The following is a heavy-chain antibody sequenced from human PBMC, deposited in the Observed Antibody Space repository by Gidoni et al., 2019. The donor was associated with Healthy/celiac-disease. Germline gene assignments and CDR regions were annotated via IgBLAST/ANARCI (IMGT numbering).Heavy chain of an antibody. Sequence: QVQLQESGPGLVKPSETLSLTCTVSGGSGSSGSYYWSWIRQRPGKGLEWIGYINYSGSTNYNPSLKSRVTISVDTSKNQFSLKLSSVTAADTAVYYCARVREDIAVAGTPDYWGQGTLVTVSS. J-gene: IGHJ4*02. D-gene: IGHD6-19*01. CDR1: GGSGSSGSYY. V-gene: IGHV4-61*01. CDR2: INYSGST. CDR3: ARVREDIAVAGTPDY.